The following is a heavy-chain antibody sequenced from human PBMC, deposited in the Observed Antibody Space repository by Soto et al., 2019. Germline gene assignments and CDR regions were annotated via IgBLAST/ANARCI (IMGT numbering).Heavy chain of an antibody. Sequence: EVQLLESGGGLVQPGGSLRLSCAASGFTFSSYAMSWVRQAPGKGLEWVSAISGSGGSTYYADSVKGRFTISRDNSKNTLYLQMNSLGAEDTAVYYCAANRGYNYYYGMDVWGQGTTVTVSS. CDR1: GFTFSSYA. J-gene: IGHJ6*02. D-gene: IGHD3-22*01. CDR3: AANRGYNYYYGMDV. V-gene: IGHV3-23*01. CDR2: ISGSGGST.